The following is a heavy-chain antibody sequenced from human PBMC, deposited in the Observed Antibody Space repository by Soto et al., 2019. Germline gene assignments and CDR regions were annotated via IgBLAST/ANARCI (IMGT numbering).Heavy chain of an antibody. V-gene: IGHV1-3*01. CDR3: VRRHVSATGIDWFDP. D-gene: IGHD6-13*01. Sequence: VAAVKVSCKASGYTFTSYGIHWVRQAPEQRLEWMGWINAANGDTKYSPKFQGRVTITRDTSASTAYMELSSLRSEDTAVYYCVRRHVSATGIDWFDPWGQGTLVTVSS. J-gene: IGHJ5*02. CDR1: GYTFTSYG. CDR2: INAANGDT.